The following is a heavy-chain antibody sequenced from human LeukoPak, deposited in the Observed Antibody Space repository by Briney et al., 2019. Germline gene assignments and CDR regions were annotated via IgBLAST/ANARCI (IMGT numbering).Heavy chain of an antibody. J-gene: IGHJ4*02. V-gene: IGHV3-74*01. CDR3: ARESPYCSSTSCYSSAFDY. CDR1: GFTFGSYW. D-gene: IGHD2-2*01. CDR2: IHSDGSST. Sequence: GGSLTLSCAAAGFTFGSYWMHWVRQAEGNWLVWVSRIHSDGSSTSYADSVKGRFTISRDNAKNTLYLQMNSLRAEDTAVYYCARESPYCSSTSCYSSAFDYWGQGTLVTVSS.